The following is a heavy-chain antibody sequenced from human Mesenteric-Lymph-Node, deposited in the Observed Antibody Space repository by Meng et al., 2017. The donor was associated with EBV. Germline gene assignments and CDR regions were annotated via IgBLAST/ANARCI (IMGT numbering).Heavy chain of an antibody. CDR3: ARACYYDSSAYYYDY. CDR2: INPTSGGT. D-gene: IGHD3-22*01. J-gene: IGHJ4*02. Sequence: QVPLLQSGAAVGKPRAYVKVSCEASGYSFGAYFIHWVRQAPGQGLQWMGRINPTSGGTNFAQRFQGRVTMTRDTSINTVYMDLSSLKYDDTAVYYCARACYYDSSAYYYDYWGQGTLVTVSS. CDR1: GYSFGAYF. V-gene: IGHV1-2*06.